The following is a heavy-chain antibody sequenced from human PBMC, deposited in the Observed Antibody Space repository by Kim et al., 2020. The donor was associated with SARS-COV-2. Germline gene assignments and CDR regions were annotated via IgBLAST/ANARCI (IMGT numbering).Heavy chain of an antibody. Sequence: YADSVKGRFTISRDNAKNTLYMQMNSRRAEDTAVYYCARVRGNTDGYVDLWGQGTLVTVSS. CDR3: ARVRGNTDGYVDL. J-gene: IGHJ5*02. D-gene: IGHD5-18*01. V-gene: IGHV3-74*01.